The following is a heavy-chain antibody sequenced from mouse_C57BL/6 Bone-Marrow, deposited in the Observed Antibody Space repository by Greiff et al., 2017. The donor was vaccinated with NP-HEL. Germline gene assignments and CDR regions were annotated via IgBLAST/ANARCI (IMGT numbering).Heavy chain of an antibody. CDR2: IYPSDSET. D-gene: IGHD1-1*01. CDR3: ARPFYGSSYYYAMDY. CDR1: GYTFTSYW. V-gene: IGHV1-61*01. Sequence: QVQLKQPGAELVRPGSSVKLSCKASGYTFTSYWMDWVKQRPGQGLEWIGNIYPSDSETHYNQKFKDKATLTVDKSSSTAYMQLSSLTSEDSAVYYCARPFYGSSYYYAMDYWGQGTSVTVSS. J-gene: IGHJ4*01.